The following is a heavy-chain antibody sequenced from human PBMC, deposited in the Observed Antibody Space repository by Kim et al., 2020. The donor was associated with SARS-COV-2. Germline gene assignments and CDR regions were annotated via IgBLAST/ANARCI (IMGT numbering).Heavy chain of an antibody. V-gene: IGHV3-33*01. CDR2: IWYDGSNK. Sequence: GGSLRLSCAASGFTFSSYGMHWVRQAPGKGLEWVAVIWYDGSNKYYADSVKGRFTISRDNSKNTLYLQMNSLRAEDTAVYYCARDGVRYSGSYFGWYFDLWGRGTLVTVSS. CDR1: GFTFSSYG. J-gene: IGHJ2*01. D-gene: IGHD1-26*01. CDR3: ARDGVRYSGSYFGWYFDL.